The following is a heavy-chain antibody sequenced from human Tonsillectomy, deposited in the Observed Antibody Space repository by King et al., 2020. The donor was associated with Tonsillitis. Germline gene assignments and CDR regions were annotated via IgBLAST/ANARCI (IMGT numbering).Heavy chain of an antibody. CDR3: TTTRYYTYYDYVWGKDYYYGMDV. Sequence: VQLVESGGGLVKPGGSLRLSCAAPGFTFSNAWMSWVRQAPGKGLEWVGRIKSKTDGGTTDYAAPVKGRFTISRDDSKNTLYLQMNSLKTEDTAVYYCTTTRYYTYYDYVWGKDYYYGMDVWGQGTTVTVSS. J-gene: IGHJ6*02. CDR1: GFTFSNAW. CDR2: IKSKTDGGTT. V-gene: IGHV3-15*01. D-gene: IGHD3-16*01.